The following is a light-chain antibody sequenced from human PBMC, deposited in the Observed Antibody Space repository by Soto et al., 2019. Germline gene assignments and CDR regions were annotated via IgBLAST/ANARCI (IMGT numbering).Light chain of an antibody. V-gene: IGKV3-15*01. Sequence: EIVMTQSPAPLSVSPGERATLSCSASQGVNTNLAWYQQKPGQAPQLLISGASTRATGVPARFNGSGSGTEFTLTITSLQSEDFATYACQQYNSWPRTFGHGTKV. J-gene: IGKJ1*01. CDR1: QGVNTN. CDR2: GAS. CDR3: QQYNSWPRT.